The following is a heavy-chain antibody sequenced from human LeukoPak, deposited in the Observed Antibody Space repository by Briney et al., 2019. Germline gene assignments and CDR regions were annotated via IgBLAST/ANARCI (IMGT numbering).Heavy chain of an antibody. Sequence: GGSLRLSCAASGFTFSSYWMHWVRQAPGKGLVWVSRINTDGSSTSYADSVKGRFTISRDNAKNTLYLQMNSLRAEDTAVYYCARDDDDFWSGYYQECYFDYWGQGTLVTVSS. D-gene: IGHD3-3*01. CDR1: GFTFSSYW. J-gene: IGHJ4*02. CDR3: ARDDDDFWSGYYQECYFDY. V-gene: IGHV3-74*01. CDR2: INTDGSST.